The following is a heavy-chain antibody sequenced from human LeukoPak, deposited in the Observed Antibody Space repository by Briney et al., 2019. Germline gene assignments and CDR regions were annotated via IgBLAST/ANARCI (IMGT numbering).Heavy chain of an antibody. J-gene: IGHJ5*02. D-gene: IGHD3-3*01. CDR1: GVSISRGGYS. CDR3: ARYNYDFWSGYSRWFDP. CDR2: IDYSGDT. Sequence: SETLSLTCAVSGVSISRGGYSWSWIRQPPGKGLEWIGYIDYSGDTNYNPSLKSRVTISVDTSKNQFSLKLSSVTAADTAVYYCARYNYDFWSGYSRWFDPWGQGTLVTVSS. V-gene: IGHV4-61*08.